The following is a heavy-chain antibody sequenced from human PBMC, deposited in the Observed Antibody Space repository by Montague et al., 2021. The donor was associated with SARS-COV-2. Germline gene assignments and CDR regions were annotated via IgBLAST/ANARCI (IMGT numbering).Heavy chain of an antibody. D-gene: IGHD3-10*01. CDR1: GVSISNYH. CDR2: IRYNWPK. Sequence: SETLSLTCNVSGVSISNYHWSWIRQPPGRGLEFIGYIRYNWPKNYKPTLQSRVTMSVDTSKNQVSLKLTSVTAPDTAVYYCARHDNSGTYPMDVWGQGTTVTVSS. V-gene: IGHV4-59*08. CDR3: ARHDNSGTYPMDV. J-gene: IGHJ6*02.